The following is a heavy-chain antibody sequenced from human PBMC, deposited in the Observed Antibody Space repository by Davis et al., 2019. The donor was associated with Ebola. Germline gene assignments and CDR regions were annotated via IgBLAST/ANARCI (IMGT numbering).Heavy chain of an antibody. D-gene: IGHD2-2*02. Sequence: SLKISCIGSGFTFDDYAMHWVRQAPGKGLEWVSGISWNSDNIGYADSVRGRFTIHRDNAKNSLSLQMNSLSTEDTALYYCAKDSSATPGYYYYGMDVWGQGTTVTVSS. V-gene: IGHV3-9*01. CDR3: AKDSSATPGYYYYGMDV. CDR2: ISWNSDNI. CDR1: GFTFDDYA. J-gene: IGHJ6*02.